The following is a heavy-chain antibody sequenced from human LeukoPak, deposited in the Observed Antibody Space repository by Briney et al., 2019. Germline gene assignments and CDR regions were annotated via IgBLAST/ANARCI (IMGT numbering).Heavy chain of an antibody. CDR3: SRRYSSGWDFDY. V-gene: IGHV3-48*03. CDR1: GFTFSSYE. J-gene: IGHJ4*02. CDR2: ISSSGSTI. D-gene: IGHD6-19*01. Sequence: GGSLRLSCAASGFTFSSYEMNWVRQAPGKGLEWDSYISSSGSTIYYADSVKGRFTISRDNAKNSLYLQMNSLRAEDTAVYYCSRRYSSGWDFDYWGQGTLVTVSS.